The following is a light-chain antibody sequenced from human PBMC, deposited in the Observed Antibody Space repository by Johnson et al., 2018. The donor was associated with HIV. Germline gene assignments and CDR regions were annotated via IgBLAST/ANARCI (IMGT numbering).Light chain of an antibody. CDR2: ENN. J-gene: IGLJ1*01. CDR1: SPNIGINY. CDR3: GTWDSSWRGFV. Sequence: QFVLTQPPSVSAASGQKVTISCSGSSPNIGINYVSWYQQLPGTAPKVLIYENNKRPSAIPDRFSGSKSGTSALLGITGLQTGDEADYYCGTWDSSWRGFVFGPATKVTVL. V-gene: IGLV1-51*01.